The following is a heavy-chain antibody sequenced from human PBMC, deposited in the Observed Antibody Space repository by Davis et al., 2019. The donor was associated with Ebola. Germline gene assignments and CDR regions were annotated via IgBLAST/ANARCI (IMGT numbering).Heavy chain of an antibody. CDR3: ARVWRKYCSGGSCYSAWFDP. J-gene: IGHJ5*02. V-gene: IGHV1-8*01. Sequence: AASVKVSCKASGYTFTSYDINWVRQATGQGLEWMGWMNPNSGNTGYAQKFQGRVTMTRYTSISTAYMELSSLRSEDTAVYYCARVWRKYCSGGSCYSAWFDPWGQGTLVTVSS. D-gene: IGHD2-15*01. CDR2: MNPNSGNT. CDR1: GYTFTSYD.